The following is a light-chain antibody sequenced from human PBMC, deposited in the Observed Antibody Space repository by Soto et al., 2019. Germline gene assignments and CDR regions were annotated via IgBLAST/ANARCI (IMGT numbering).Light chain of an antibody. J-gene: IGKJ5*01. V-gene: IGKV3-20*01. CDR3: QQYGGSPAIT. CDR1: QRVSSGY. Sequence: EIVLTQSPGTLSLSPVERATLSCRASQRVSSGYVAWYQQKPGQAPRLLIYGASSRATGIPGRFRASASGTDFTLTISRLEPEDFAVYFCQQYGGSPAITFGQGTRLEL. CDR2: GAS.